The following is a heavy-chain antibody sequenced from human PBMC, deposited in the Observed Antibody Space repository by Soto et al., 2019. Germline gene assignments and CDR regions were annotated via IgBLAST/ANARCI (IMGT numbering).Heavy chain of an antibody. CDR2: IYPADSDT. J-gene: IGHJ4*02. Sequence: PGESLKISCKGFGFSFTSYWIGWVRQMPGKGLEWMGMIYPADSDTRYSPSFQGQVTISADKSINAAYLQWSSLKASGTAIYYCARPYHSSDYYHYWGQGTLVTVSS. V-gene: IGHV5-51*01. CDR3: ARPYHSSDYYHY. D-gene: IGHD3-22*01. CDR1: GFSFTSYW.